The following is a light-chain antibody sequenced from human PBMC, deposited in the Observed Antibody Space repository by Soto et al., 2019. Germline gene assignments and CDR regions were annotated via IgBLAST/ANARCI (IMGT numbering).Light chain of an antibody. V-gene: IGKV3-11*01. Sequence: EIVLTQSPATLSLSPGERATLSCSASQSVSSYLARYKQKPGQAPRPLIYDASNRAAGIPARFSGSGSGTDSSLTLSILALADFAVYDCQQRGKWPPVTFGPGTKGHSK. CDR2: DAS. J-gene: IGKJ3*01. CDR3: QQRGKWPPVT. CDR1: QSVSSY.